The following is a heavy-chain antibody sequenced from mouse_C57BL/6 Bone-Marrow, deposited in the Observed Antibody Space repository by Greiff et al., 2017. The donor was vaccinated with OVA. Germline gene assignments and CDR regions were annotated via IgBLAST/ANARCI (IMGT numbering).Heavy chain of an antibody. V-gene: IGHV14-4*01. CDR2: IDPENGDT. D-gene: IGHD1-2*01. Sequence: EVKLMESGAELVRPGASVKLSCTASGFNIKDDYMHWVKQRPEQGLEWIGWIDPENGDTEYASKFQGKATITADTSSNTAYLQLSSLTSEDTAVYYCTTSLLRSSWGQGTLVTVSA. CDR3: TTSLLRSS. J-gene: IGHJ3*01. CDR1: GFNIKDDY.